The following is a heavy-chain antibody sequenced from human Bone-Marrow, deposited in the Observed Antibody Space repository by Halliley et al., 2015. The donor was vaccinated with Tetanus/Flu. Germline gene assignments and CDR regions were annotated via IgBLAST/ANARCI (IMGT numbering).Heavy chain of an antibody. CDR2: KHDGIEK. Sequence: KHDGIEKNYQGSVNGRFTISRDNANTLLYLQMGSLTVEDTAVYFCARGSFGTGTFLQYFFGLDIWGQGTAVTVSS. J-gene: IGHJ6*02. V-gene: IGHV3-7*03. D-gene: IGHD3-16*01. CDR3: ARGSFGTGTFLQYFFGLDI.